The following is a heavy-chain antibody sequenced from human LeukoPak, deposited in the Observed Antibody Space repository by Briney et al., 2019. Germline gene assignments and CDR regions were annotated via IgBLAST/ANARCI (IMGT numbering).Heavy chain of an antibody. Sequence: TSETLSLTCTDSGGPTSSYYWSWLRQSPGKGLEWIGYIYYSGSTNYNPSLKSRVTISVDTSKNQFSLKLSSVTAADTAVYYCARQQLSQLYYFDYWGQGTLVTVSS. V-gene: IGHV4-59*01. CDR2: IYYSGST. J-gene: IGHJ4*02. D-gene: IGHD6-13*01. CDR3: ARQQLSQLYYFDY. CDR1: GGPTSSYY.